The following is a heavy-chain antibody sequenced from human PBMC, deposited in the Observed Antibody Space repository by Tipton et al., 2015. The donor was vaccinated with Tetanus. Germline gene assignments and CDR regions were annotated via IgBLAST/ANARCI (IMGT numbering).Heavy chain of an antibody. V-gene: IGHV3-21*01. CDR1: GFTLSRYT. J-gene: IGHJ4*02. CDR3: ARGMAEASNCGGDCYSDY. CDR2: MSSSSRYI. Sequence: GSLRLSCAASGFTLSRYTLNWVRQAPGKGLEWVSSMSSSSRYIYYADSVKGRFTISRDNAKNSLYLQMISLRAEDTAVYSCARGMAEASNCGGDCYSDYWGQGTLVTVSS. D-gene: IGHD2-21*02.